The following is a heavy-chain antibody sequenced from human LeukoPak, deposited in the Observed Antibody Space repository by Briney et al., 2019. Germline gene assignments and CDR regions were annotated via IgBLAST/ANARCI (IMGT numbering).Heavy chain of an antibody. J-gene: IGHJ3*02. V-gene: IGHV3-23*01. CDR3: AKSSLYYDILTGFIHDAFDI. D-gene: IGHD3-9*01. Sequence: GGSLRLSCAASGFTFSSCAMSWVRQAPGKGLEWVSAISGSGGSTYYADSVKGRFTISRDNSKNTLYLQMNSLRAEDTAVYYCAKSSLYYDILTGFIHDAFDIWGQGTMVTVSS. CDR1: GFTFSSCA. CDR2: ISGSGGST.